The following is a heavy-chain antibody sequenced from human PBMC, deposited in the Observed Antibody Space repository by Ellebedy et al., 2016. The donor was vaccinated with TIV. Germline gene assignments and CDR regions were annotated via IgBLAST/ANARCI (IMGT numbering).Heavy chain of an antibody. V-gene: IGHV4-59*01. Sequence: SETLSLTCTVSGGSISTYFWSWIRQPPGKGLEWIGYIYNTGSTNYNSSLKSRVTISVDTSKNQFSLNLISVTAADTAIYYCAMLQWSGAHYYFDYWGQGTLVTVSS. D-gene: IGHD3-10*01. CDR1: GGSISTYF. CDR2: IYNTGST. J-gene: IGHJ4*02. CDR3: AMLQWSGAHYYFDY.